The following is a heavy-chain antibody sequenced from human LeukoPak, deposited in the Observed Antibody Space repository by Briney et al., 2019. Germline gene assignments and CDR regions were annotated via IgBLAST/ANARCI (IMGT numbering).Heavy chain of an antibody. CDR3: ARRLTQYDCFDP. Sequence: SQTLSLTCAISGDSVSSNSVTWNWIRQSPSRGLEWLGRTYYRSTWYNDYAVSVRGRITVDPDTSKNQFSLHLNSVTPEDTAVYYCARRLTQYDCFDPWGQGILVTVSS. CDR1: GDSVSSNSVT. D-gene: IGHD2-2*01. CDR2: TYYRSTWYN. V-gene: IGHV6-1*01. J-gene: IGHJ5*02.